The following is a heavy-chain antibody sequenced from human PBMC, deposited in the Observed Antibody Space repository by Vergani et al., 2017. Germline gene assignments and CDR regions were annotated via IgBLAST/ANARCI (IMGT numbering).Heavy chain of an antibody. V-gene: IGHV1-2*02. J-gene: IGHJ6*03. CDR3: ARDFTGYGYGYMDV. D-gene: IGHD5-18*01. CDR2: INPNSGGT. CDR1: GYTFTGYY. Sequence: QVQLVQSGAEVKKPGASVKVSCKASGYTFTGYYMHWVRQAPGQGLEWMGWINPNSGGTNYAQKFQGRVTMTRDTSISTAYMEPSRLPSDATAVYYCARDFTGYGYGYMDVWGKGTTVTVSS.